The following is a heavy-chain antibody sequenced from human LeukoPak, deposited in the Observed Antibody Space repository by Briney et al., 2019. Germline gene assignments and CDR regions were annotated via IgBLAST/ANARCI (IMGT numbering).Heavy chain of an antibody. CDR3: ARDRHGIVGATRDAFDI. D-gene: IGHD1-26*01. CDR1: GFTFSSYS. CDR2: ISSSSSTI. V-gene: IGHV3-48*01. Sequence: GGSLRLSCAPSGFTFSSYSMNWVRQAPGKGLEWVSYISSSSSTIYYADSVKGRFTISRDNAKNSLYLQMNSLRAEDTAVYYCARDRHGIVGATRDAFDIWGQGTMVTVSS. J-gene: IGHJ3*02.